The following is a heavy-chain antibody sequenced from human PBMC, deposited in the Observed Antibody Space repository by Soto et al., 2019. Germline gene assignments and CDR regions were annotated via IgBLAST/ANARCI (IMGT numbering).Heavy chain of an antibody. CDR2: IIPIFGTA. D-gene: IGHD5-12*01. CDR1: GGTFSSYA. Sequence: QVQLVQSGAEVKKPGSSVKVSCKASGGTFSSYAISWVRQAPGQGLEWMGGIIPIFGTANYAQKFQGRVTIPPDDSTSTAYMELSSLRSEDTAVYYCAGREVATTTDYYYGMDVWGQGATVTVSS. J-gene: IGHJ6*02. CDR3: AGREVATTTDYYYGMDV. V-gene: IGHV1-69*05.